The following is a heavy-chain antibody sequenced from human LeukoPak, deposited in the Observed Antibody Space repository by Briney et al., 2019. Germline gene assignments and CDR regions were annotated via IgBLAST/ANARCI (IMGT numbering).Heavy chain of an antibody. J-gene: IGHJ6*04. CDR2: ISSSSSYI. CDR1: GFTFSSYS. D-gene: IGHD3-16*02. V-gene: IGHV3-21*01. CDR3: AAGGVIPQDYYYGMDV. Sequence: GGSLRLSCAASGFTFSSYSMNWVRLAPGKGLEWVSSISSSSSYIYYADSVKGRFTISRDNAKNSLYLQMNSLRAEDTAVYYCAAGGVIPQDYYYGMDVWGKGTTVTVSS.